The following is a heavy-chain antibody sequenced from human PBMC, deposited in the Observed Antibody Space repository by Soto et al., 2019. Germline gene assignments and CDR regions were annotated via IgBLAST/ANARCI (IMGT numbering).Heavy chain of an antibody. J-gene: IGHJ4*02. CDR3: ARDRSSIAAAGSFDY. V-gene: IGHV4-31*01. CDR2: IYYSGST. CDR1: GGSISSGGYY. D-gene: IGHD6-13*01. Sequence: QVQLQESGPGLVKPSQTLSLTCTVSGGSISSGGYYWSWIRQHPGKGLEWIGYIYYSGSTYYNPSLKSTVTISVDTSKNQFSLKLSSVTAADTAVYYCARDRSSIAAAGSFDYWGQGTLVTVSS.